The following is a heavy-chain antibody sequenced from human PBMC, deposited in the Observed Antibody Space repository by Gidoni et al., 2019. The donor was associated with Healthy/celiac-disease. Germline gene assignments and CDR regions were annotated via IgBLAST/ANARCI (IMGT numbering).Heavy chain of an antibody. D-gene: IGHD6-6*01. CDR3: ARVNEYSSSSEDY. CDR1: GGSFSGYY. V-gene: IGHV4-34*01. CDR2: INHSGST. J-gene: IGHJ4*02. Sequence: QVQLQQWGAGLLKPSETLSLTCAVYGGSFSGYYWSWIRQPPGKGLEWIGEINHSGSTNYNPSLKSRVTISVDTSKNQFSLKLSSVTAADTAVYYCARVNEYSSSSEDYWGQGTLVTVSS.